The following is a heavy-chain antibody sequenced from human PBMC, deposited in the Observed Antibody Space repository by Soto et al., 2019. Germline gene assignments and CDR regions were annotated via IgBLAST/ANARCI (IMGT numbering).Heavy chain of an antibody. CDR3: AKAFYREEDGYNSFDY. J-gene: IGHJ4*02. D-gene: IGHD2-21*01. CDR1: RLTFGRYA. Sequence: PXGSLRLSCAASRLTFGRYAMSWVRQAPGKGLEWVSGISGRGTSTYYADSVKGRFTISRDNSNNTLYLQMDNLRAEDTAVYYCAKAFYREEDGYNSFDYWGKGTMVTV. CDR2: ISGRGTST. V-gene: IGHV3-23*01.